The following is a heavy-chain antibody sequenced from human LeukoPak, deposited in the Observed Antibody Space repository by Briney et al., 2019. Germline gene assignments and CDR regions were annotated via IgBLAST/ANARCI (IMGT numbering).Heavy chain of an antibody. CDR3: ARSSIAAPRHKEYFQH. Sequence: PGGSLRLSCLASGFTFSSYWMHWVRQAPGKGLVWVSRINSDGSSTDYADSVKGRFTISRDNAKNSLYLQMNSLRAEDTAVYYCARSSIAAPRHKEYFQHWGQGTLVTVSS. V-gene: IGHV3-74*01. D-gene: IGHD6-6*01. CDR1: GFTFSSYW. CDR2: INSDGSST. J-gene: IGHJ1*01.